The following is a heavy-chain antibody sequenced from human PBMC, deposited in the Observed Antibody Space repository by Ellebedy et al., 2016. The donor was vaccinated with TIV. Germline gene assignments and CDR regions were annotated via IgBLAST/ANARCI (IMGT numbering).Heavy chain of an antibody. D-gene: IGHD2-21*01. V-gene: IGHV3-30*03. CDR2: ISNDGSTK. CDR1: GFTPSSDG. Sequence: GGSLRLXXAASGFTPSSDGMHWVRQAPGKGLEWVAVISNDGSTKFYGDSVKGRVAVSRDNSRKTLFLQIYSLRAEDTAVYYCARGPARGPAGGCGHGTCPPYVYYSYMDVWGKGTSVTVSS. J-gene: IGHJ6*03. CDR3: ARGPARGPAGGCGHGTCPPYVYYSYMDV.